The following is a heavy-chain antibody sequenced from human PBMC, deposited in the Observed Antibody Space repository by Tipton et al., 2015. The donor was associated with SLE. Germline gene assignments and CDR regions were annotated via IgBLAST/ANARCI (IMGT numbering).Heavy chain of an antibody. CDR3: ARTTPGRWVYYGMDV. Sequence: TLSLTCTVSGGSISSYYWSWIRQPPGKGLEWIGEINHSGSTNYNPSLKSRVTISVDTSKNQFSLKLSSVTAADTAVYYCARTTPGRWVYYGMDVWGQGTTVTVSS. D-gene: IGHD3-10*01. CDR1: GGSISSYY. V-gene: IGHV4-34*01. J-gene: IGHJ6*02. CDR2: INHSGST.